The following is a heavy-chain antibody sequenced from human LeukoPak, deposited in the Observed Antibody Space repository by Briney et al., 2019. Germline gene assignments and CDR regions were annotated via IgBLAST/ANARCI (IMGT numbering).Heavy chain of an antibody. V-gene: IGHV1-18*01. D-gene: IGHD3-10*01. CDR2: ISAYNGNT. Sequence: ASVKVSCKASGYTFTSYGISWVRQAPGQGLEWMGWISAYNGNTNYAQKLQGRVTMTTDTSTSTAYMELRSLRSDDTAVYYCARGKLWFGEFDWFDPWGQGTLVTVSS. CDR3: ARGKLWFGEFDWFDP. CDR1: GYTFTSYG. J-gene: IGHJ5*02.